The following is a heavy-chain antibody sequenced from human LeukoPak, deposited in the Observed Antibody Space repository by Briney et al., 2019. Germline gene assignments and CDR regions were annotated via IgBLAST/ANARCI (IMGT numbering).Heavy chain of an antibody. CDR3: AKGISSRYPRIDY. CDR1: GFTFSNYG. CDR2: ISGSGAST. V-gene: IGHV3-23*01. Sequence: GGSLRLSCAASGFTFSNYGMSWVRQAPGKGLEWVSGISGSGASTYDADSVKGRFTISRDNSKNTLYLQMNSLRAEDTAVYYCAKGISSRYPRIDYWGQGTLVTVSS. D-gene: IGHD6-13*01. J-gene: IGHJ4*02.